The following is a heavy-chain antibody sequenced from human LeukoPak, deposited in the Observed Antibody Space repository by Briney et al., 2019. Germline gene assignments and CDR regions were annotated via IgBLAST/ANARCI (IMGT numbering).Heavy chain of an antibody. Sequence: SVKVSCKASGGTFSSYAISWVRQAPGQGLEWMGGIIPIFGTANYAQKFQGRVTITADESTSTAYMELSSLRSEDTAVYYCARMVGATITYDAFEIWGQGTMVTVSS. J-gene: IGHJ3*02. D-gene: IGHD1-26*01. CDR2: IIPIFGTA. CDR1: GGTFSSYA. CDR3: ARMVGATITYDAFEI. V-gene: IGHV1-69*13.